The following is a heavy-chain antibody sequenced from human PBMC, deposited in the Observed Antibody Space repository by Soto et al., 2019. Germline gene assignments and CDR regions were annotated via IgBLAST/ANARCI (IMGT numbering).Heavy chain of an antibody. V-gene: IGHV3-23*01. D-gene: IGHD6-13*01. J-gene: IGHJ4*02. Sequence: PGGSPRLSCAASGFTFSSYAMSWVRQAPGKGLEWVSAISGSGGSTYYADSVKGRFTISRDNSKNTLYLQMNSLRAEDTAVYYCARSGDLIEQQMVPDYWGQGTLVTVSS. CDR2: ISGSGGST. CDR1: GFTFSSYA. CDR3: ARSGDLIEQQMVPDY.